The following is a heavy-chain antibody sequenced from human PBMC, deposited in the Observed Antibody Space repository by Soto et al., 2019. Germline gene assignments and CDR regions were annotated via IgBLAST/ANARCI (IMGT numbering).Heavy chain of an antibody. CDR1: GFTFSSYS. CDR3: ARDQPGYSYGYGLGY. CDR2: ISSSGSYI. Sequence: EVQLVESGGGLVKPGGSLRLSCAASGFTFSSYSMNWVRQAPGKGLEWVSSISSSGSYIYYADSVKGRFTISRDNAKNSLYLQMNSLRAEETAVYYCARDQPGYSYGYGLGYWGQGPLVTVSS. V-gene: IGHV3-21*01. D-gene: IGHD5-18*01. J-gene: IGHJ4*02.